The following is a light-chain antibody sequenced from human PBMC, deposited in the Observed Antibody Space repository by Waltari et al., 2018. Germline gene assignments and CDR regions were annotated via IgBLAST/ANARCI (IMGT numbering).Light chain of an antibody. CDR1: QGISSW. CDR3: QQYNSAPWA. CDR2: KAS. Sequence: DIQMTQSPSSLSASVGDRVTITCRASQGISSWLAWYQQKPAKAPKLLIYKASNLQSGVPSRFSSSGSGTDFTLTINSLQPEDFATYYCQQYNSAPWAFGQGTKVDI. J-gene: IGKJ1*01. V-gene: IGKV1-5*03.